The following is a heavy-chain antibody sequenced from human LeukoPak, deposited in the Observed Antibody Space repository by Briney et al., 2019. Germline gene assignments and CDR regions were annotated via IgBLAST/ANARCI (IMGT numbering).Heavy chain of an antibody. J-gene: IGHJ6*02. CDR1: GYTFTSYG. Sequence: ASVKVSCKASGYTFTSYGIRWVRQAPGQGLEWMGWISAYNGNTNYAQKLQGRVTMTTDTSTSTAYMELRSLRSEDTAVYYCARDYYYYGMDVWGQGTTVTVSS. V-gene: IGHV1-18*01. CDR3: ARDYYYYGMDV. CDR2: ISAYNGNT.